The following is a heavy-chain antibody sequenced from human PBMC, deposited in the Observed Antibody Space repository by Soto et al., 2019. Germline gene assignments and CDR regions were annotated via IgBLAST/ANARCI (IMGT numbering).Heavy chain of an antibody. CDR1: GGSISSYY. J-gene: IGHJ6*03. V-gene: IGHV4-59*01. CDR2: IYYSGST. Sequence: SETLSLTCTVSGGSISSYYWSWIRQPPGKGLEWIGYIYYSGSTNYNPSLKSRVTISVDTSKNQFSLKLSSVTAADTAVYYCASKTRSPPYYYYYMDVWGKGTTVTVSS. CDR3: ASKTRSPPYYYYYMDV.